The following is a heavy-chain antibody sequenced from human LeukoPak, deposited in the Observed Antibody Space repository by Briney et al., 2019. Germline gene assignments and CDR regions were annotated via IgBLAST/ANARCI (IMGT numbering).Heavy chain of an antibody. V-gene: IGHV1-2*02. CDR1: GYTFTDYY. CDR3: ARGRTIFGVDESDY. J-gene: IGHJ4*02. CDR2: INPNSGDT. D-gene: IGHD3-3*01. Sequence: ASVKVSCKSSGYTFTDYYMHWVRQAPGQGLQWMGWINPNSGDTNYAQNFQGRVTMTRDTSISTAYMELSRLRSDDTAVYYCARGRTIFGVDESDYWGQGTLVTVSS.